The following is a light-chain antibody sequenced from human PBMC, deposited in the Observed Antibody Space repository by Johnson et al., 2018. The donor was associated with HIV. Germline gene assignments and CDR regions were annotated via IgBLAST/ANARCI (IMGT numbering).Light chain of an antibody. CDR1: SSNIGNKD. J-gene: IGLJ1*01. CDR2: KNN. V-gene: IGLV1-51*02. CDR3: GTWDSSLSAYV. Sequence: QPVLTQPPSVSAAPGQKVTVSCSGSSSNIGNKDVSWYRRLPGTAPKLLIYKNNQRPSGVPDRFSGSKSGTSATLGITGLQPADEADYYCGTWDSSLSAYVFGTGTKVTVL.